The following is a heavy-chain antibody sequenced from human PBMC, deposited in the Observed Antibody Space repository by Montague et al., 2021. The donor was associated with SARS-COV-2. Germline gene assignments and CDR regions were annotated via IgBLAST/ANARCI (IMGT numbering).Heavy chain of an antibody. Sequence: CAISGDSVWSNTAAWNWIWQSPSGGLEWLGRTNCRSKWTSDYATSVEGRISIDPDTSKNRFFLHLRSVTPEDTGVYYCVGDTGSAQAGFDAWGQGTLVTVSS. D-gene: IGHD4-17*01. CDR2: TNCRSKWTS. V-gene: IGHV6-1*01. CDR1: GDSVWSNTAA. J-gene: IGHJ4*02. CDR3: VGDTGSAQAGFDA.